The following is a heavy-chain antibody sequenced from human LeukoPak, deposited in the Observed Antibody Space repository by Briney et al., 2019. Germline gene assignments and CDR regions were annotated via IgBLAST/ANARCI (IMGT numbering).Heavy chain of an antibody. CDR2: IYYIRST. CDR3: ARSPYCSGSSCYYNWFDP. V-gene: IGHV4-59*08. D-gene: IGHD2-15*01. Sequence: SETLSLTCTVSGGSISSYYWSWIRQPPGKGLEWIGYIYYIRSTNYNPSLKSRVTISVDTSKNQFSLKLSSVTAADTAMYYCARSPYCSGSSCYYNWFDPWGQGTLVTVSS. J-gene: IGHJ5*02. CDR1: GGSISSYY.